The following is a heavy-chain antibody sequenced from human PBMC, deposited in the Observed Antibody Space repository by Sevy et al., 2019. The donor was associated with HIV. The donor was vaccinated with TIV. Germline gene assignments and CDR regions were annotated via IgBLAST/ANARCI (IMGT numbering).Heavy chain of an antibody. Sequence: GGSLRLSCAASGFTFNNYAMSWVRQAPGKGLEWVSGISGSGLTTYYADSVKGRFTISRDNSKNTLYLQMNGLRAEDTAVYHCARDGYNCVDYYFDYWGQGTLVTVSS. J-gene: IGHJ4*02. CDR1: GFTFNNYA. V-gene: IGHV3-23*01. CDR3: ARDGYNCVDYYFDY. CDR2: ISGSGLTT. D-gene: IGHD5-12*01.